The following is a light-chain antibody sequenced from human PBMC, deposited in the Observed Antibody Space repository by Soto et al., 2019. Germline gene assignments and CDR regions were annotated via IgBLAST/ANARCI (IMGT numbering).Light chain of an antibody. CDR3: QQSYNSPLT. CDR2: GAS. Sequence: DIQMTQSPSSLSASVGDRVTIACRASQGISTYLNWYQRKPGKAPKLLIYGASSLQSGVPSKFSASGSGTDFTLTISSLRPEDSATYYCQQSYNSPLTFGGGTKVDIK. V-gene: IGKV1-39*01. J-gene: IGKJ4*01. CDR1: QGISTY.